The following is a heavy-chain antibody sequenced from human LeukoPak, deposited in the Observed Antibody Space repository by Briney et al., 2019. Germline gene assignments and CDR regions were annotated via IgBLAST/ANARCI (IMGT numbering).Heavy chain of an antibody. D-gene: IGHD2-21*02. CDR1: GYTFTSYD. CDR2: MNPNSGNT. J-gene: IGHJ5*02. Sequence: GASVKVSCKASGYTFTSYDINWVRQATGQGLEWMGWMNPNSGNTGYAQKFQGRVTMTRNTSISTAYMELSSLRSEDTAVYYCARKFMTSRNWFDPWGQGTLVTVSS. CDR3: ARKFMTSRNWFDP. V-gene: IGHV1-8*01.